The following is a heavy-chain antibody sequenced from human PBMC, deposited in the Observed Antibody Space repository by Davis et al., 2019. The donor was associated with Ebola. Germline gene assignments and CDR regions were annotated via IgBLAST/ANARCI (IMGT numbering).Heavy chain of an antibody. CDR1: GGSINNYF. CDR3: ARDQYYYDSSGYHRGAFDI. CDR2: IHYLGNT. D-gene: IGHD3-22*01. Sequence: SETLSLTCTVSGGSINNYFWSWIRQPPGKGLEWIGNIHYLGNTNYNPSLKSRVTISVDTSKNQFSLKLSSVTAADTAVYYCARDQYYYDSSGYHRGAFDIWGQGTMVTVSS. V-gene: IGHV4-59*01. J-gene: IGHJ3*02.